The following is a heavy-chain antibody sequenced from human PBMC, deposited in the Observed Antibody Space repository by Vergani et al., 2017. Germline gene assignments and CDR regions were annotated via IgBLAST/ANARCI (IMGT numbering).Heavy chain of an antibody. CDR3: ARLYGRDSSGSKYFDY. CDR2: IHPADSDT. V-gene: IGHV5-51*01. Sequence: EVQLVQSGAEVKKPGESLKISCQISGYSFTNYWIGWVRQMPGKGLEGMGIIHPADSDTRYSPSFQGQVTISVDKSISTAYLQRSSLRASDSAMYYCARLYGRDSSGSKYFDYLGQGTLVTVPS. CDR1: GYSFTNYW. J-gene: IGHJ4*02. D-gene: IGHD3-22*01.